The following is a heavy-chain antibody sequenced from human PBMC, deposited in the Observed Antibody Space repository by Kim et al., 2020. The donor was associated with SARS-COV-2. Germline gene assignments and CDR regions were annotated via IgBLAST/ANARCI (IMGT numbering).Heavy chain of an antibody. J-gene: IGHJ6*02. CDR1: GFTFSSYA. CDR3: AKDLASGKLWSEGFDYYYYGMDV. Sequence: GGSLRLSCAASGFTFSSYAMSWVRQAPGKGLEWVSAISGSGGSTYYADSVKGRFTISRDNSKNTLYLQMNSLRAEDTAVYYCAKDLASGKLWSEGFDYYYYGMDVWGQGTTVTVSS. D-gene: IGHD2-21*01. V-gene: IGHV3-23*01. CDR2: ISGSGGST.